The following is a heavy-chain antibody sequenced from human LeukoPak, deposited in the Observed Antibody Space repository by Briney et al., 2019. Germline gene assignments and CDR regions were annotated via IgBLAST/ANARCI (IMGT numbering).Heavy chain of an antibody. V-gene: IGHV4-59*08. Sequence: PSETLSLTCTVSGGSISSYCWSWIRQPPGKGLEWIGYIYCSGSTNYNPSLKSRVTISVDTSKNQFSLKLSSVTAADTAVYYCARLPRITIFGVVIIPGAFDIWGQGTMVTVSS. D-gene: IGHD3-3*01. J-gene: IGHJ3*02. CDR1: GGSISSYC. CDR2: IYCSGST. CDR3: ARLPRITIFGVVIIPGAFDI.